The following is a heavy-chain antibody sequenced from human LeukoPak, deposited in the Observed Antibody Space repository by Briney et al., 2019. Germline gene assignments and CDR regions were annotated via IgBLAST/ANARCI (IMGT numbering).Heavy chain of an antibody. CDR3: VRDRRTRYYDRSASAPTIDDL. Sequence: SVKVSCKASGGTFSSYAISWVRQAPGQGLEWMGRIIPIFGTANYAQKFQARVTITTDESTRTAYMEQSSLRSEETAVYYCVRDRRTRYYDRSASAPTIDDL. CDR2: IIPIFGTA. V-gene: IGHV1-69*05. J-gene: IGHJ2*01. CDR1: GGTFSSYA. D-gene: IGHD3-22*01.